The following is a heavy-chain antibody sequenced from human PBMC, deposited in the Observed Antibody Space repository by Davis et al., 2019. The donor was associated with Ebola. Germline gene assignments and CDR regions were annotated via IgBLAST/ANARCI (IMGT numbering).Heavy chain of an antibody. Sequence: GGSLRLSCSASGFTFSSYAMHWVRQASGKGLEWVGRIRSKANSYATAYAASVKGRFTISRDDSKNTAYLQMNSLKTEDTAVYYCSSRYSSTNDYWGQGTLVTVSS. CDR3: SSRYSSTNDY. V-gene: IGHV3-73*01. D-gene: IGHD6-13*01. CDR1: GFTFSSYA. CDR2: IRSKANSYAT. J-gene: IGHJ4*02.